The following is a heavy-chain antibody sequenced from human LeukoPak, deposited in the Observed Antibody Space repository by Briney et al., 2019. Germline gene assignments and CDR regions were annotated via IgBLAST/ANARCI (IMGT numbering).Heavy chain of an antibody. Sequence: KPSQTLSLTCTVSGGSISSGGYYWSWIRQHPGKGLEWTGYIYYSGSTHYNPSLKSRVTISVDTSKNQFSLKLSSVTAADTAVYYCARDGLVPVRGSYYGMDVWGQGTTVTVSS. V-gene: IGHV4-31*03. J-gene: IGHJ6*02. CDR2: IYYSGST. D-gene: IGHD3-10*01. CDR1: GGSISSGGYY. CDR3: ARDGLVPVRGSYYGMDV.